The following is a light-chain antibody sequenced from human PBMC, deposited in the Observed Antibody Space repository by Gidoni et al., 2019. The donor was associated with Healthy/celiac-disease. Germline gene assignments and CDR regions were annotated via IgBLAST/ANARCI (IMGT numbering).Light chain of an antibody. V-gene: IGLV1-44*01. J-gene: IGLJ2*01. CDR3: AAWDDSLNGHVV. Sequence: QSVLTQPPSASGTPGQRVTISCSGSSSNLVSNTVNWYQQLPGTAPKLLIYINNRRPSGVPDRFSGSKSGTSASLAISGLQSEDEADYYCAAWDDSLNGHVVFGGGTKLTVL. CDR2: INN. CDR1: SSNLVSNT.